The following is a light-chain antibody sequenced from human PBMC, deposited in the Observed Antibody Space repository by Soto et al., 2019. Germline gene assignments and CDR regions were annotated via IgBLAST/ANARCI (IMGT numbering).Light chain of an antibody. CDR3: QQSDSTPYT. CDR1: QSVSSSY. J-gene: IGKJ2*01. CDR2: GAS. V-gene: IGKV3-20*01. Sequence: EIVLTQSPGTLSLSPGERATLSCRASQSVSSSYLTWYQQKPGQAPRLLMYGASNRATGIPDRFSGSGSGTDFTLTISRLEPEDFSTYYCQQSDSTPYTFGQGTKVEI.